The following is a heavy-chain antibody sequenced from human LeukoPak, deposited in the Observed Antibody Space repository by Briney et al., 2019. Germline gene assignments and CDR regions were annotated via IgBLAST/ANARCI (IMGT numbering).Heavy chain of an antibody. CDR2: IWYDGSNK. CDR1: GFTFSSYG. J-gene: IGHJ4*02. V-gene: IGHV3-33*06. D-gene: IGHD6-13*01. Sequence: GRSLRLSCAASGFTFSSYGMHWVRQAPGKGLEWVAVIWYDGSNKYYADSVKGRFTISRDNSKNTLYLQMNSLRAEDTAVYYCAKGRVWFDYWGQGTLVTVSS. CDR3: AKGRVWFDY.